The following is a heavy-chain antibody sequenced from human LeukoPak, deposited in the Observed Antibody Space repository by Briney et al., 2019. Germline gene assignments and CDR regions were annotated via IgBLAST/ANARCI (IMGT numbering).Heavy chain of an antibody. Sequence: GGSLRLSCAASGFTFSSYGMHWVRQAPGKGLEWVAVISYDGSNKYYADSVKGRFTISRDNSKNTLYLQMNSLRAEDTAVYYCAKASTYYDILTGKYYFDYWGQGTLVTVSS. CDR3: AKASTYYDILTGKYYFDY. CDR1: GFTFSSYG. J-gene: IGHJ4*02. CDR2: ISYDGSNK. V-gene: IGHV3-30*18. D-gene: IGHD3-9*01.